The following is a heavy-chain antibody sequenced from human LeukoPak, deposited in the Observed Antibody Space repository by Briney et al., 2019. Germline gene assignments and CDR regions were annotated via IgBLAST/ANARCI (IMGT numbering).Heavy chain of an antibody. D-gene: IGHD6-19*01. V-gene: IGHV3-23*01. Sequence: GGSLRLSCAASGFTFSSYAMSWVRQAPGKGLEWVSAISGSGGSTYYADSVKGRFTISRDNSKNTLYLQMNSLRAEDTAVYYCAKKGGLAVHAAVAGYFDYWGQGTLVIVSS. CDR1: GFTFSSYA. CDR3: AKKGGLAVHAAVAGYFDY. J-gene: IGHJ4*02. CDR2: ISGSGGST.